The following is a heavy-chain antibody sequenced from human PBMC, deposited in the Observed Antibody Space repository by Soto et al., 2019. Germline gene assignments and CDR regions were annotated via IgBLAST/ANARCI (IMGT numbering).Heavy chain of an antibody. D-gene: IGHD1-26*01. CDR2: ISAYNANT. J-gene: IGHJ4*02. CDR1: GYTFTSYG. Sequence: QVQLVQSGAEVKKPGASVKVSCQASGYTFTSYGISWLRQAPGQGHEWMGWISAYNANTNYAQKLQGRVTMPTDTSTSTSYMELRSLRSDDTAVYFCARDRLGATGDYWGQGTLVTVSS. CDR3: ARDRLGATGDY. V-gene: IGHV1-18*01.